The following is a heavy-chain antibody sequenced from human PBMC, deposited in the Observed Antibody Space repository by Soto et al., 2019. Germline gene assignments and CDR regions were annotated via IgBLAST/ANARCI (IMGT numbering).Heavy chain of an antibody. CDR3: ARTGYSGRYWGGY. V-gene: IGHV3-7*03. D-gene: IGHD1-26*01. Sequence: EVPLVESGGGLVQPGGSLRLSCAASGFTVSHYWMLWFRQAPGKGLEWVANVMQDGSEKSYVDSVKGRFTISRDNAKNSLSLQMNSMRAEDTAVYDCARTGYSGRYWGGYWGQGNLVTVSS. CDR1: GFTVSHYW. CDR2: VMQDGSEK. J-gene: IGHJ4*02.